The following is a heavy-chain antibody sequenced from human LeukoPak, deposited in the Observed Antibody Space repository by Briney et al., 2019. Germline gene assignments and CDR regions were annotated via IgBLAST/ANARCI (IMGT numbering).Heavy chain of an antibody. V-gene: IGHV3-30*18. CDR2: ISCDGSNK. Sequence: GGSLRLSCAASTFTFSSYGIHWVRQAPGKGLEWVALISCDGSNKTCADSVKGRFTISRDNSKNTLYLQMNSLRADDTAVYYCEKNLIECCRSWYAFDIWGQGTIVTVPS. CDR3: EKNLIECCRSWYAFDI. J-gene: IGHJ3*02. D-gene: IGHD6-13*01. CDR1: TFTFSSYG.